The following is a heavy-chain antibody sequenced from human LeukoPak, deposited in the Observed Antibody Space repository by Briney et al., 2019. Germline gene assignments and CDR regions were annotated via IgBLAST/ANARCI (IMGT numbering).Heavy chain of an antibody. CDR3: ESWGYRANFDY. CDR1: GFPLIASWMSASW. Sequence: GGSLRLSCAGHGFPLIASWMSASWMSWVRQAPGKGLEWVSYISSSSSTIYYADSVKGRFTISRDNAKNSLYLQMNSLRAEDTAVYYCESWGYRANFDYWGQGTLVTVSS. D-gene: IGHD5-12*01. CDR2: ISSSSSTI. V-gene: IGHV3-48*04. J-gene: IGHJ4*02.